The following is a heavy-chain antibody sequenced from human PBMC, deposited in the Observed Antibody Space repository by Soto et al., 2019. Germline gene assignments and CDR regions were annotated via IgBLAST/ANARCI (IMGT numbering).Heavy chain of an antibody. CDR1: GFTFNSYA. J-gene: IGHJ4*02. CDR3: ARDHSWASDY. CDR2: ISSSSSAI. D-gene: IGHD3-16*01. Sequence: GGSLRLSCAASGFTFNSYAMNWVRQAPGKGLEWVSNISSSSSAIYYADSVKGRFTISRDNAKNSLYLQMNSLRAEDTAVYYCARDHSWASDYWGQGTLVTVSS. V-gene: IGHV3-48*01.